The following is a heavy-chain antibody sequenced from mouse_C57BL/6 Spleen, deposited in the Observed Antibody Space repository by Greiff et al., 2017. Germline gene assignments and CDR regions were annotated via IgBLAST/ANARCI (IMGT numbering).Heavy chain of an antibody. CDR2: IYPGDGDT. CDR1: GYAFSSYW. J-gene: IGHJ2*01. Sequence: QVQLQQSGAELVKPGASVKISCKASGYAFSSYWMNWVKQRPGKGLEWIGQIYPGDGDTNYNGKFKGKATLTADKSSSTAYMQLSSLTSEDSAVYFCARGGFQPNWDYFDYWGQGTTLTVSS. CDR3: ARGGFQPNWDYFDY. V-gene: IGHV1-80*01. D-gene: IGHD4-1*01.